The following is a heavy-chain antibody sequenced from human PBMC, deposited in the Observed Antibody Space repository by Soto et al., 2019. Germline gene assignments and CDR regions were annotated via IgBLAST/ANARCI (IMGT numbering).Heavy chain of an antibody. J-gene: IGHJ5*02. Sequence: SVKVSCKASGGTFSSYAISWVRQAPGQGLEWMGGIIPIFGTANYAQKFQGRVTITADESTSTAYMELSSLRSEDTAVYYCARVDCSGGSCYLSWFDPWGQGTLVTVSS. CDR2: IIPIFGTA. D-gene: IGHD2-15*01. CDR1: GGTFSSYA. V-gene: IGHV1-69*13. CDR3: ARVDCSGGSCYLSWFDP.